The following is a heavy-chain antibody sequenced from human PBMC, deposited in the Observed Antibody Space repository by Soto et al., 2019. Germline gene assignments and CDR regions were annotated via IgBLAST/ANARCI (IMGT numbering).Heavy chain of an antibody. Sequence: GGSLRLSCAASGFTFSSYGMPGVRRAPGKGLEWVAGISYDGSNKYYADSVKGRFTISRDNSKNTLYLQISRLRAEDTAVYYCAKDRNPRSGYTPLGMDVWGQGTTVTVSS. CDR2: ISYDGSNK. CDR1: GFTFSSYG. J-gene: IGHJ6*02. CDR3: AKDRNPRSGYTPLGMDV. V-gene: IGHV3-30*18. D-gene: IGHD5-18*01.